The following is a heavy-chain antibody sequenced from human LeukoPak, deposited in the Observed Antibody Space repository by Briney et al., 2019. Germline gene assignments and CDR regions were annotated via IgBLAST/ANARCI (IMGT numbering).Heavy chain of an antibody. CDR2: ISGSGGST. Sequence: GGSLRLSCAASGFTFSSYAMSWVRQAPGKGLEWVSAISGSGGSTYYADSVKGRFTISRDNSKNTLYLQMNSLRAEDTAVYYCAKDQSAMIVVVITFDYWGQGTLVTVSS. CDR1: GFTFSSYA. D-gene: IGHD3-22*01. V-gene: IGHV3-23*01. CDR3: AKDQSAMIVVVITFDY. J-gene: IGHJ4*02.